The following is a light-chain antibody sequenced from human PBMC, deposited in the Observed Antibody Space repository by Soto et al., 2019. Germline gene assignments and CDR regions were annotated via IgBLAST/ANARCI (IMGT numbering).Light chain of an antibody. Sequence: QSALTQPASVSGSPGQSITIPCTGTSSDVGGYNYVSWYQQHPGKAPKLLIYDVTNRPSGVSNRFSGSKSGNTASLTISGLQAEDEADYYCNSYTSRGSVVFGGGTKLTVL. V-gene: IGLV2-14*03. CDR3: NSYTSRGSVV. J-gene: IGLJ2*01. CDR2: DVT. CDR1: SSDVGGYNY.